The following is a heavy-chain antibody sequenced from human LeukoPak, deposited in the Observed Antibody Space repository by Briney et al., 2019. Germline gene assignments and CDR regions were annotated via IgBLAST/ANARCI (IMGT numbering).Heavy chain of an antibody. CDR3: AKEGWADYYDSSGYNGGAFDI. CDR2: ISGSGGST. D-gene: IGHD3-22*01. CDR1: GFTFSSYA. V-gene: IGHV3-23*01. J-gene: IGHJ3*02. Sequence: PGGSLRLSCAASGFTFSSYAMSWVRQAPGKGLEWVSAISGSGGSTYYADSVKGRFTISRDNSKNTLYLQVNSLRAEDTAVYYCAKEGWADYYDSSGYNGGAFDIWGQGTMVTVSS.